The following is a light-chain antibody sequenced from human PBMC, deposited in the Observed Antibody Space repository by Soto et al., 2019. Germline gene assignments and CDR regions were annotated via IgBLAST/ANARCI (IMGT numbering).Light chain of an antibody. J-gene: IGKJ5*01. CDR2: DAS. Sequence: EIVLTPSPASLSLSPVERATLSCRASQSVSAFLAWYQQKPGQAPRLLIYDASNRATGVPARFSGSGSGTDFTLTISSLEPEDFAVYYCQQRSNWPPLITFGQGTRLEI. V-gene: IGKV3-11*01. CDR1: QSVSAF. CDR3: QQRSNWPPLIT.